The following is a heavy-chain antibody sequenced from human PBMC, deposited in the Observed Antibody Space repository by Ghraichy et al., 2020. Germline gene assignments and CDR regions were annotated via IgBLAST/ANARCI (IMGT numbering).Heavy chain of an antibody. Sequence: GGSLRLSCAASGFTFSSYGMHWVRQAPGKGLEWVAVIWYDGSNKYYADSVKGRFTISRDNSKNTLYLQMNSRRAEDKAVYYCARDRGYGDLCHLDYWGQETLGNV. CDR3: ARDRGYGDLCHLDY. D-gene: IGHD4-17*01. V-gene: IGHV3-33*08. CDR1: GFTFSSYG. CDR2: IWYDGSNK. J-gene: IGHJ4*02.